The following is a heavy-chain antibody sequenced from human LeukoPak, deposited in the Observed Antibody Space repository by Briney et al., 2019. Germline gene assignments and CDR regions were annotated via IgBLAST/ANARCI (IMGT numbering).Heavy chain of an antibody. D-gene: IGHD3-10*01. CDR1: GFTVSSSY. CDR3: AKELWFGEPV. J-gene: IGHJ6*02. CDR2: IYNSGTA. Sequence: GGSLRLSCAASGFTVSSSYMSWVRQAPGKGLEWVSLIYNSGTAYYADSVKGRFTISRDNSKNTLYLQMNSLRVEDTAVYYCAKELWFGEPVGGLGTTVTVSS. V-gene: IGHV3-53*01.